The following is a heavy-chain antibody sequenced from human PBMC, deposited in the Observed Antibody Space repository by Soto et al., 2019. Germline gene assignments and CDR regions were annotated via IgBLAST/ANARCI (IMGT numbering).Heavy chain of an antibody. J-gene: IGHJ4*02. D-gene: IGHD6-13*01. CDR3: SRLEESIASAGSFDF. Sequence: GESLKISCKGSGYSFTSYWIGWVRQMPGKGLEWMGIIYPGDSDTRYSPSFQGQVTISADKSISTAYLQWSSLKASDTAMYYCSRLEESIASAGSFDFWGQGTLVTVSS. CDR1: GYSFTSYW. CDR2: IYPGDSDT. V-gene: IGHV5-51*01.